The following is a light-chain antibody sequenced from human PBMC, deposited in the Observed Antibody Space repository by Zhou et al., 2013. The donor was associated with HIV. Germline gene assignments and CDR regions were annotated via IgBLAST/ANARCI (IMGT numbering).Light chain of an antibody. Sequence: DIQLTQSPSFLSASVGDRVSITSRASQDIRSYLAWNHQKPGKAPKLLIYGTSTLQSGVPSRFSGSGSGTEFTLTIGSLQPEDFATYYCQQANSFLSITFGQGTRLEIK. CDR1: QDIRSY. V-gene: IGKV1-9*01. CDR2: GTS. J-gene: IGKJ5*01. CDR3: QQANSFLSIT.